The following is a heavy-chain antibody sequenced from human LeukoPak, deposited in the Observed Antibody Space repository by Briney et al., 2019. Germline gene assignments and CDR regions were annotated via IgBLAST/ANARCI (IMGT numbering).Heavy chain of an antibody. CDR2: ISSSGSTI. D-gene: IGHD3-10*01. V-gene: IGHV3-48*03. CDR1: GFTFSSYE. CDR3: ARDNVFAGELLFSPPSV. J-gene: IGHJ4*02. Sequence: GGSLRLSCAASGFTFSSYEMNWVRQAPGKGLEWVSYISSSGSTIYYADSVKGRFTISRDNAKNSLYLQTNSLRAEDTAVYYCARDNVFAGELLFSPPSVRGQGTLVTVPS.